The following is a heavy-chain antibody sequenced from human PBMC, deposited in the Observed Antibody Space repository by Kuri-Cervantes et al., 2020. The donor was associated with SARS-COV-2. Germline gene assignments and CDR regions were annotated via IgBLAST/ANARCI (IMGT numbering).Heavy chain of an antibody. J-gene: IGHJ4*02. V-gene: IGHV4-61*01. Sequence: SETLSLTCTVSGGSVSNGNFYWSWIRQSPGKGLEWIGYIYYTGRTDLNPSLKSRVNTAVDASKNQFSLRLTSVTAADTAVYYCGRLEPLYCSGSSCWGGKFDYWGQGTLVTVSS. CDR2: IYYTGRT. CDR3: GRLEPLYCSGSSCWGGKFDY. CDR1: GGSVSNGNFY. D-gene: IGHD2-15*01.